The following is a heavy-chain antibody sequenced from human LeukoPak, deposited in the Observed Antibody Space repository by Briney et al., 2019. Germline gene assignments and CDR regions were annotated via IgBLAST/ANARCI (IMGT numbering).Heavy chain of an antibody. D-gene: IGHD4-17*01. J-gene: IGHJ4*02. CDR2: IYSGGST. Sequence: PGGSLRLSCAASGLTVSSNYMNWVRQAPGKGLEWVSVIYSGGSTYYADSVKGRFTISRDNSKNTVFLQMNSLRAEDTAVYYCAREAVTRNYFDYWGQGTLVTVSS. CDR3: AREAVTRNYFDY. V-gene: IGHV3-53*01. CDR1: GLTVSSNY.